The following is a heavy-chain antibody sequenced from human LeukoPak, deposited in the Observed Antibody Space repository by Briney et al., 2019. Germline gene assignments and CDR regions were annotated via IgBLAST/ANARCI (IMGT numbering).Heavy chain of an antibody. CDR2: IHRAGRT. CDR1: GXSISSSEW. D-gene: IGHD3-9*01. V-gene: IGHV4-4*02. Sequence: SETLSLTCAVSGXSISSSEWWIWVRQPPGQGLEWIGEIHRAGRTRYNPSLKSRVTISMDYSKNQFSLKLTSVTAADTAIYYCGKTDIYFNPIDYWGPGSLVTVSS. J-gene: IGHJ4*02. CDR3: GKTDIYFNPIDY.